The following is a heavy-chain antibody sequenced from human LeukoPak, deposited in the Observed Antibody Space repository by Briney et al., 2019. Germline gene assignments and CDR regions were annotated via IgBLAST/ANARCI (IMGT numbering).Heavy chain of an antibody. CDR3: AKGVGPSYDLWSPYTYFDC. D-gene: IGHD3-3*01. J-gene: IGHJ4*01. V-gene: IGHV3-9*03. Sequence: PGRSLRLSRAASGFTFDDYAMHWVRQAPGKGLGGGSGIRWNSGRIGYAESVKGRFTFPRDNAKHTLYLPMNSLRAEDMALYYCAKGVGPSYDLWSPYTYFDCCGQGTLATVSA. CDR2: IRWNSGRI. CDR1: GFTFDDYA.